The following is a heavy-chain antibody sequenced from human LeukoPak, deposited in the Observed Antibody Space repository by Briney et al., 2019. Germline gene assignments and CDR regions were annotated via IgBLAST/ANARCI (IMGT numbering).Heavy chain of an antibody. Sequence: GASVKVSCKASGYTFTSYGISWVRQAPGRGLEWMGLISAYHGNTNYAQKLQGRVTMTTDTSTSTAYMELRSLRSDDTAVYYCARDGGYRLLWFGESDYYYYMDVWGKGTTVTVSS. CDR1: GYTFTSYG. CDR2: ISAYHGNT. V-gene: IGHV1-18*01. D-gene: IGHD3-10*01. CDR3: ARDGGYRLLWFGESDYYYYMDV. J-gene: IGHJ6*03.